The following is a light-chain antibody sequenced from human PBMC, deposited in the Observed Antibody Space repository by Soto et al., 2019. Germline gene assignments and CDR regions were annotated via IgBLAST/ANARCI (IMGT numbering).Light chain of an antibody. J-gene: IGLJ1*01. V-gene: IGLV2-14*01. CDR3: SSYTSSSTLYV. CDR1: SSDVGGYNY. CDR2: EVS. Sequence: QSALTQPASVSGSPGQSITISCTGTSSDVGGYNYVSWYQQHPGKAPKLMIYEVSNRPSGVSNRFSGSKSGNTASLTISVHQAEDEADYYCSSYTSSSTLYVLGTGTKVTVL.